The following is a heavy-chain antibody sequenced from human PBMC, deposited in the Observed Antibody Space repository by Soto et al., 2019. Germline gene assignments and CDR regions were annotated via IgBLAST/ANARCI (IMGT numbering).Heavy chain of an antibody. D-gene: IGHD6-13*01. CDR3: ARGLRAAAGRDYVQY. J-gene: IGHJ1*01. CDR1: GFIFSSYG. V-gene: IGHV3-33*01. CDR2: IWYDGSNT. Sequence: QVQLVESGGGLVQPGRSLTLSCAASGFIFSSYGMHWVRQAPGKGLQWVAVIWYDGSNTYYADSVKGRFTISRDNSKNTLYLQMNSLRAEDTAVYYCARGLRAAAGRDYVQYWGQGTLVTVSS.